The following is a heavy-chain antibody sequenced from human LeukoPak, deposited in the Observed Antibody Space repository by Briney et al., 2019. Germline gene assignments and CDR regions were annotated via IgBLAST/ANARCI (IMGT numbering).Heavy chain of an antibody. J-gene: IGHJ4*02. Sequence: GGVLRLSCAASGFTFRSYWMNWVRQAPGKGLEWVANINQDGSDKFYVDSVKGRFTIPRDNAKDSLYLQMNSLRAEDTAVYYCARVWGSGWTHFDYWGQGTLVTVSS. CDR2: INQDGSDK. CDR3: ARVWGSGWTHFDY. D-gene: IGHD6-19*01. V-gene: IGHV3-7*04. CDR1: GFTFRSYW.